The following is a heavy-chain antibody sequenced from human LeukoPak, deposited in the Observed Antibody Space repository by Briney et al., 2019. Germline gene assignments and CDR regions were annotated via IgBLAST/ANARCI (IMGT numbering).Heavy chain of an antibody. V-gene: IGHV3-30*09. CDR2: ISYDGSNK. Sequence: GGSLRLSCAASGFTFNNYIIHWVRQAPGKGLEWVALISYDGSNKFYADSVKGRFAISRDNSKNTVYLQMNTLRPEDTAVYYCAKGTEYSSSWYKYWGQGTLVTVSS. CDR1: GFTFNNYI. J-gene: IGHJ4*02. CDR3: AKGTEYSSSWYKY. D-gene: IGHD6-13*01.